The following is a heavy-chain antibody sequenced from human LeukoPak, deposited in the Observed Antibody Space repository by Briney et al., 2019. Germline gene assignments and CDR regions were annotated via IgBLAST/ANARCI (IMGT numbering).Heavy chain of an antibody. Sequence: PGGSLRLSCAASGFTFSSYRMNWVRQAPGKGLEWVSFISSSSSYIYYADSVKGRFTISRDNAKNSLYLQMNSLRDEDTAVYYCARDSPGGYYYGLDVWGQGTTVTVSS. V-gene: IGHV3-21*01. D-gene: IGHD3-16*01. CDR3: ARDSPGGYYYGLDV. CDR1: GFTFSSYR. J-gene: IGHJ6*02. CDR2: ISSSSSYI.